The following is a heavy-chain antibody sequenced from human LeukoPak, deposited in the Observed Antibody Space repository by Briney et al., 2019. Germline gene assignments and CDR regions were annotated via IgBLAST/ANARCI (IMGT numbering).Heavy chain of an antibody. CDR1: GGSFSGYY. J-gene: IGHJ6*02. D-gene: IGHD2-2*01. V-gene: IGHV4-34*01. Sequence: SETLSLTCAVYGGSFSGYYWSWIRQPPGKGLEWIGEINHSGSTNYNPSLKSRVTMSVDTSKNQFSLKLSSVTAADTAVYYCATGVVPAAMDEYYYYYGMDVWGQGTTVTVSS. CDR3: ATGVVPAAMDEYYYYYGMDV. CDR2: INHSGST.